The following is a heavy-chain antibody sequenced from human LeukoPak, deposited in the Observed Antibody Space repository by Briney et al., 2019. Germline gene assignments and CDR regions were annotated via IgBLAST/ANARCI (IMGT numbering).Heavy chain of an antibody. CDR1: GYTFTGYY. Sequence: ASVKVSCKASGYTFTGYYMHWVRQAPGQGLEWMGWINPNSGGTNYAQKFQGRVTMTRDTSISTAYMELSRLRSDDTAVYYCARVNTRYDYVWGGYQDYWGQGTLVTVSS. CDR3: ARVNTRYDYVWGGYQDY. D-gene: IGHD3-16*02. V-gene: IGHV1-2*02. J-gene: IGHJ4*02. CDR2: INPNSGGT.